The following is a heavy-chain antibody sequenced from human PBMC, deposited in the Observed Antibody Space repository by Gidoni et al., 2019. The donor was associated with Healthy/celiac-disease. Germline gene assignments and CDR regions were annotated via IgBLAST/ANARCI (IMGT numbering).Heavy chain of an antibody. V-gene: IGHV3-21*01. CDR2: ISSSSSYI. Sequence: EVQLVESGGGLVKPGGSLRLSCAASGFTFSSYSMNWVRQAPGKGLEWVSSISSSSSYIYYADSVKGRFTISRDNAKNSLYLQMNSLRAEDTAVYYCARDRGYCSGGSCSGMDVWDQGTTVTVSS. CDR1: GFTFSSYS. D-gene: IGHD2-15*01. CDR3: ARDRGYCSGGSCSGMDV. J-gene: IGHJ6*02.